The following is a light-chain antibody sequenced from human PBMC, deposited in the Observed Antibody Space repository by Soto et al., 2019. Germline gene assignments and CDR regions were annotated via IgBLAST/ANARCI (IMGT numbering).Light chain of an antibody. CDR2: GAS. CDR3: QQYNNWLTWT. J-gene: IGKJ1*01. CDR1: QSVAGN. V-gene: IGKV3-15*01. Sequence: EIVMTQSPATLSVSPGERATLSCRASQSVAGNLAWYQRKPGQAPRLLIYGASTRATGIPARFSGSGSGTEFTLTISSLQSEDFAVYYCQQYNNWLTWTFGQGTKVESK.